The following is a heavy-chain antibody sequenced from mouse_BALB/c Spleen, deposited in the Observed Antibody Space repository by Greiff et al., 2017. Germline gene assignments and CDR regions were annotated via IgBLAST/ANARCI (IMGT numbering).Heavy chain of an antibody. V-gene: IGHV1-67*01. Sequence: QVQLQQSGPELVRPGVSVKISCKGSGYTFTDYAMHWVKQSHAKSLEWIGVISTYYGNTNYNQKFKGKATMTVDKSSSTAYMELARLTSEDSAIYYCARSIITTVGSYAMDYWDQGTSVTVSS. J-gene: IGHJ4*01. CDR2: ISTYYGNT. CDR3: ARSIITTVGSYAMDY. CDR1: GYTFTDYA. D-gene: IGHD1-1*01.